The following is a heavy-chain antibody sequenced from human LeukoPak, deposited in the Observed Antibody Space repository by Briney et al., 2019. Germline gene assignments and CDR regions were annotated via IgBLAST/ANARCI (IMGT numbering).Heavy chain of an antibody. CDR3: ARDPVQIFGVVIDY. V-gene: IGHV3-48*01. Sequence: GGSLKLSCVASGFAFSNYAMSWVRQAPGKGLEWVSYISSSSSTIYYADSVKGRFTISRDNAKNSLYLQMNSLRAEDTAVYYCARDPVQIFGVVIDYWGQGTLVTVSS. CDR1: GFAFSNYA. J-gene: IGHJ4*02. CDR2: ISSSSSTI. D-gene: IGHD3-3*01.